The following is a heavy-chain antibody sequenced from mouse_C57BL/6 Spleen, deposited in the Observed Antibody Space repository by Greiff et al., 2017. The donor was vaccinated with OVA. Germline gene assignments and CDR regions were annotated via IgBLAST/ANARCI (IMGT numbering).Heavy chain of an antibody. Sequence: VQRVESGPELVKPGASVKISCKASGYTFTDYYINWVKQRPGQGLEWIGWIYPGSGNTKYNEKFKGKATLTVDTSSSTAYMQLSSLTSEDSAVYFCAREDYGNSFAYWGQGTLVTVSA. V-gene: IGHV1-84*01. CDR1: GYTFTDYY. CDR3: AREDYGNSFAY. D-gene: IGHD2-1*01. CDR2: IYPGSGNT. J-gene: IGHJ3*01.